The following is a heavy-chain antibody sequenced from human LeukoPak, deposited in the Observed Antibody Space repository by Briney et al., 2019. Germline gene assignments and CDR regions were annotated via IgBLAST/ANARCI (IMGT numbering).Heavy chain of an antibody. Sequence: SETLSLTCTVSGGSISSFSYYWGWIRQPPGRGLEWIGTIYYSGSTYYNPSLKSRVTISTDTSKNQFSLNLRSVTAADTAVYYCARVRGDSPYSFDYWGQGTLVTVSA. D-gene: IGHD2-21*02. CDR3: ARVRGDSPYSFDY. J-gene: IGHJ4*02. V-gene: IGHV4-39*07. CDR2: IYYSGST. CDR1: GGSISSFSYY.